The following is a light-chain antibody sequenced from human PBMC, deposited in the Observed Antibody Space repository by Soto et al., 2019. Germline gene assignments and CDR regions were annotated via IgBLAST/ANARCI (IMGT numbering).Light chain of an antibody. Sequence: SGLTHPASVSPSPGQSITISCTGTSSDLAIYNYVSWCQQQPGKAPKLMIYQVTNRPSGVSNRFSGSRSGNTASLTISGLQAEDEADYYCSSYTDSSNYVFGTGTKVTVL. CDR2: QVT. CDR1: SSDLAIYNY. V-gene: IGLV2-14*01. J-gene: IGLJ1*01. CDR3: SSYTDSSNYV.